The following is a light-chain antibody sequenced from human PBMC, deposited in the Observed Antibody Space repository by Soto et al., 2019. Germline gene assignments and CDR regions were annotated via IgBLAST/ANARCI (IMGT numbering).Light chain of an antibody. CDR2: WSS. Sequence: DIVMTQSPDSLAVSLGERATINCKSSQSVLYSSNNRLAWFQQKPGQPPKLLIYWSSTRKSGVPDRFSGSGSWTDFTPTIRSLQAEDVAVYYCQQYYSIPWTFGQGTKVEIK. V-gene: IGKV4-1*01. CDR1: QSVLYSSNNR. J-gene: IGKJ1*01. CDR3: QQYYSIPWT.